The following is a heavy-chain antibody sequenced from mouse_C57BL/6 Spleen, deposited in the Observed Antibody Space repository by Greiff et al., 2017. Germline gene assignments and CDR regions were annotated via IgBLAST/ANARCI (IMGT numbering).Heavy chain of an antibody. CDR3: TSGRSWIYYSNSYWYFDV. D-gene: IGHD2-5*01. J-gene: IGHJ1*03. CDR1: GFTFSSYA. Sequence: DVKLVESGEGLVKPGGSLKLSCAASGFTFSSYAMSWVRQTPEQRLEWVAYISSGGDYIYYADTVKGRFTISRDNSRNTLYLQMSSLKSDDKAMYYCTSGRSWIYYSNSYWYFDVWGTGTTVTVSS. CDR2: ISSGGDYI. V-gene: IGHV5-9-1*02.